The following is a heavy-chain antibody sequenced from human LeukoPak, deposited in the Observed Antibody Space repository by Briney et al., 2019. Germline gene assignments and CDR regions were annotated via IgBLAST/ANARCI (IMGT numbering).Heavy chain of an antibody. CDR1: GGSISSSSYY. D-gene: IGHD3-22*01. Sequence: KPSETLSLTCTVSGGSISSSSYYWGWIRQPPGKGLEWIGSIYYSGSTYYNPSLKSRVTISVDTSKNQFSLKLSSVTAADTAVYYCARDRYYYDSSARYFDYWGQGTLVTVSS. CDR2: IYYSGST. CDR3: ARDRYYYDSSARYFDY. J-gene: IGHJ4*02. V-gene: IGHV4-39*07.